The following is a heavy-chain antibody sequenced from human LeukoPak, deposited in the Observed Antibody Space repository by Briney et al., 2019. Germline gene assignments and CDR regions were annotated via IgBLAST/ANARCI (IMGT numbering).Heavy chain of an antibody. Sequence: SGGSLRLSCAASGFTFSNAWMSWVRQTPGKGLEWVGRIKSKTDGGTTDYAAPVKGRFTISRDDSKNTLYLQMNSLKTEDTAVYYCTTDRRSHTYYDILTGYYPFDYWGQGTLVTVSS. D-gene: IGHD3-9*01. V-gene: IGHV3-15*01. CDR1: GFTFSNAW. J-gene: IGHJ4*02. CDR3: TTDRRSHTYYDILTGYYPFDY. CDR2: IKSKTDGGTT.